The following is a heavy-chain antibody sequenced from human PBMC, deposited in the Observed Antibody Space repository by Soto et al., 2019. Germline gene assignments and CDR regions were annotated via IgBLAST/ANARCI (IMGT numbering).Heavy chain of an antibody. CDR2: IYHSGST. D-gene: IGHD2-2*01. J-gene: IGHJ5*02. CDR3: ARVVPADPGGWFDP. V-gene: IGHV4-30-2*01. CDR1: VGSISSGGYS. Sequence: PSETLSVTCAVSVGSISSGGYSWSWILQPPGKGLEWIGYIYHSGSTYYNPSLKSRVTISVDRSKNQFSLKLSSVTAADTAVYYCARVVPADPGGWFDPWGQGTLVTVSS.